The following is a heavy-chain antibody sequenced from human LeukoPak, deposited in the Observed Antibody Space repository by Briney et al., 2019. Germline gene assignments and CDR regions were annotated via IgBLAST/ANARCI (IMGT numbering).Heavy chain of an antibody. Sequence: GGSLRLSCAASGFTFSSYAMSWVRQAPGKGLEWVSAISGSGGSTYYADSVKGRFTISRDNSKNTLFLQMNRLRPEDAAVYYCAKAPVTTCRGAYCYPFDYWGQGTLVTVSS. CDR1: GFTFSSYA. CDR2: ISGSGGST. D-gene: IGHD2-21*01. J-gene: IGHJ4*02. V-gene: IGHV3-23*01. CDR3: AKAPVTTCRGAYCYPFDY.